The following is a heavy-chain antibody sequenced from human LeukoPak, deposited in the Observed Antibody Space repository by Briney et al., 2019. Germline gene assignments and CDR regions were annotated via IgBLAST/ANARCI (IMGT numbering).Heavy chain of an antibody. V-gene: IGHV3-23*01. CDR3: AKSPQAILTGYYTWCFDY. J-gene: IGHJ4*02. CDR2: ISGSGGTT. CDR1: GFTFSSYA. D-gene: IGHD3-9*01. Sequence: GGSLRLSRAASGFTFSSYAMSWVRQAPGKGLEWVSAISGSGGTTYYADSVKGRFTISRDKSKNTLYLQMNSLRAEDTAVYYCAKSPQAILTGYYTWCFDYWGQGILVTVSS.